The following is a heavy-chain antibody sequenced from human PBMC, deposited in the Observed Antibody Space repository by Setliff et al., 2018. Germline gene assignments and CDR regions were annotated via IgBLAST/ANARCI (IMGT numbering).Heavy chain of an antibody. CDR2: INHSGST. J-gene: IGHJ6*02. CDR3: ARERGLGYCSSTSCRYYYYGMDV. Sequence: SETLSLTCAVYGGSFSGYYWSWIRQPPGKGLEWIGEINHSGSTNYNPSLKSRVTISVDTSKNQFSLKLSSVTAADTAVYCCARERGLGYCSSTSCRYYYYGMDVWGQGTTVTVSS. CDR1: GGSFSGYY. V-gene: IGHV4-34*01. D-gene: IGHD2-2*01.